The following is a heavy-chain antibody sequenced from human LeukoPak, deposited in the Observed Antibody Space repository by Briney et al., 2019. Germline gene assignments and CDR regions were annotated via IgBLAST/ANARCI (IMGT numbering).Heavy chain of an antibody. Sequence: NTSETLSLTCAVYGGSFSGYYWSWIRQPPWKGLEWIGEINHSGSTNYNPSLKSRVTISVDTSKNQFSLKLSSVTAADTAVYYCARHRGVVPAAGFFQHWGQGTLVTVSS. CDR1: GGSFSGYY. V-gene: IGHV4-34*01. J-gene: IGHJ1*01. CDR3: ARHRGVVPAAGFFQH. CDR2: INHSGST. D-gene: IGHD2-2*01.